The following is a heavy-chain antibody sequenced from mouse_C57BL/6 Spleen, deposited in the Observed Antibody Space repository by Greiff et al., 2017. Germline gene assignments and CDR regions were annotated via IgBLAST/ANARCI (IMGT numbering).Heavy chain of an antibody. CDR2: IHPSDRDT. Sequence: QVQLKQSGAELVKPGASVKVSCKASGYTFTSYWMHWVKQRPGQGLEWIGRIHPSDRDTNYNQKFKGKATLTVDKSSSTAYMQLSSLTSEDSAVYYCAISPLYYDYSWFAYWGRGSLVTGSA. D-gene: IGHD2-4*01. V-gene: IGHV1-74*01. CDR1: GYTFTSYW. CDR3: AISPLYYDYSWFAY. J-gene: IGHJ3*01.